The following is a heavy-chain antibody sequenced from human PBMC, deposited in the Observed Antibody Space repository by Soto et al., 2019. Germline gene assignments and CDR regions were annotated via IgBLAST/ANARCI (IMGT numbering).Heavy chain of an antibody. CDR1: GFTFSSYG. D-gene: IGHD6-13*01. CDR3: AKDLKPGIAAAGPPWFDP. Sequence: GGSLRLSCAASGFTFSSYGMHWVRQAPGKGLEWVAVISYDGSNKYYADSVKGRFTISRDNSKNTLYLQMNSLRAEDTAVYYCAKDLKPGIAAAGPPWFDPWGQGTLVTVSS. J-gene: IGHJ5*02. CDR2: ISYDGSNK. V-gene: IGHV3-30*18.